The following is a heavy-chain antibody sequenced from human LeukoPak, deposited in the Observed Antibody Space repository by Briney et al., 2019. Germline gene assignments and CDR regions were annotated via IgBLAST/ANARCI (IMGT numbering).Heavy chain of an antibody. J-gene: IGHJ4*02. V-gene: IGHV3-30*02. D-gene: IGHD6-19*01. CDR1: GFTFSHYG. CDR2: IWHDATNK. Sequence: GGSLRLSCAASGFTFSHYGMHWVRQAPGKGLEWVAVIWHDATNKFYADSVKGRFTISRDNSKNTLFLQMNSLRGEDTAVYYCAKDRRSSGWNAAPGYWGQGTLVTVSS. CDR3: AKDRRSSGWNAAPGY.